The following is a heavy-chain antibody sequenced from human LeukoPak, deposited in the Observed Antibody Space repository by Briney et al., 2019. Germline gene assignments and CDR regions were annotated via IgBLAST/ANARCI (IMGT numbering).Heavy chain of an antibody. J-gene: IGHJ4*02. V-gene: IGHV4-38-2*02. CDR3: ARLAGATPFDY. CDR1: GYSISSGYY. CDR2: IYHSGST. D-gene: IGHD1-26*01. Sequence: SETLSLTCTVSGYSISSGYYWGWIRQPPGKGLEWIGSIYHSGSTYYNPSIKSRVTISVDTSKNQFSLKPSSVTAADTAVYYCARLAGATPFDYWGQGTLVTVSS.